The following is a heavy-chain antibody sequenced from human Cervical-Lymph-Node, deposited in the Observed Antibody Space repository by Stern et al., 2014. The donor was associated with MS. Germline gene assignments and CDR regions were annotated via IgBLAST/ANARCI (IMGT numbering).Heavy chain of an antibody. CDR1: GGPISSYY. D-gene: IGHD1-1*01. J-gene: IGHJ6*02. V-gene: IGHV4-59*01. CDR3: ARAPYDFTNWYGMDV. Sequence: QVQLQESGPGLVKPSETLSLTCIVSGGPISSYYWSWIRQPPGKGLEWIGHIYVSGSTDYNPSLQSRVTMSADISKNQISLRLSSVTAADTAVYYCARAPYDFTNWYGMDVWGQGTTVTVSS. CDR2: IYVSGST.